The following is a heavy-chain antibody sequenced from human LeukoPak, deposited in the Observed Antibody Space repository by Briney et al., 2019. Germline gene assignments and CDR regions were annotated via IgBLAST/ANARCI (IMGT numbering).Heavy chain of an antibody. D-gene: IGHD3-22*01. CDR3: ARDVHYDSSGYYYGPSYFDY. CDR2: IYYSGST. V-gene: IGHV4-39*07. J-gene: IGHJ4*02. CDR1: GGSISSSSYY. Sequence: PSETLSLTCTVSGGSISSSSYYWGWIRQPPGKGLEWIGSIYYSGSTYYNPSLKSRVTISVDTSKNQFSLKLSSVTAADTAVYYCARDVHYDSSGYYYGPSYFDYWGQGTLVTVSS.